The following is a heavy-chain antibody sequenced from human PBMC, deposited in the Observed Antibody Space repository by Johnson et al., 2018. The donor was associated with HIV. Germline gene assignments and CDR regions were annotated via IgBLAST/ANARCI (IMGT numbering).Heavy chain of an antibody. D-gene: IGHD3-10*01. J-gene: IGHJ3*01. CDR2: INPDGTDK. Sequence: EVQLVESGGGLVQPGGSLRLSCAASGFILSSYWMSWVRQAPGKGLEWVANINPDGTDKHYADSLKGRFTISRDNTENLLYLQLSSLTAEDTAVYYCAKDITPYSGAFDLWGQGTMVTVSS. CDR1: GFILSSYW. V-gene: IGHV3-7*01. CDR3: AKDITPYSGAFDL.